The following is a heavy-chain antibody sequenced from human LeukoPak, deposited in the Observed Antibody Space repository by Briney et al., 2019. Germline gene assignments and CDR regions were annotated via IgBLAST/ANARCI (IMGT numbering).Heavy chain of an antibody. CDR1: GGSISSYY. CDR3: ARVGAAMRSYYYYGMDV. Sequence: PSETLSLTCTVSGGSISSYYWSWIRQPAGKGLEWIGRIYTSGSTNYNPSLKSRVTMSVDTSKNQFSLKLSSVTAADTAVYYCARVGAAMRSYYYYGMDVWGQGTTVTVSS. V-gene: IGHV4-4*07. D-gene: IGHD2-2*01. J-gene: IGHJ6*02. CDR2: IYTSGST.